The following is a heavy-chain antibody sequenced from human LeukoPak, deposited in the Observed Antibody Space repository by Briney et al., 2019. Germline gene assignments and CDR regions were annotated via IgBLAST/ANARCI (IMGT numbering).Heavy chain of an antibody. CDR2: IGGGDGSI. CDR3: ARGDGGGVLQRYYGMDV. D-gene: IGHD2/OR15-2a*01. V-gene: IGHV3-23*01. Sequence: GGSLRLSCAASGFTFSNFAVNWVRQAPGKGLEWVSVIGGGDGSIYYADSVKGRFTISRDNSKNTLYLQMTSLRAEDTAVYYCARGDGGGVLQRYYGMDVWGQGTTVTVSS. CDR1: GFTFSNFA. J-gene: IGHJ6*02.